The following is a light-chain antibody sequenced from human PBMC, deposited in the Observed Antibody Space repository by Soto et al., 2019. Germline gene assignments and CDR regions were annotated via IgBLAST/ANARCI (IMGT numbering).Light chain of an antibody. V-gene: IGKV3-20*01. Sequence: EIVLTQSPGTLSLSPGERATLSCRASQSVSSSNLAWYQRKPGQTTRLLIYDASSRATGIPDRFSGSGSGTDFTLTIGGLEPEDFAVYYCQQYDTSPLTFGGGTKVDIK. CDR2: DAS. J-gene: IGKJ4*01. CDR3: QQYDTSPLT. CDR1: QSVSSSN.